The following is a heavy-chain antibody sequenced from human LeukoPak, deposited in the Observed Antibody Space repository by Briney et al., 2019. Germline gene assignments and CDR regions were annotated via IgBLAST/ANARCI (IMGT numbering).Heavy chain of an antibody. Sequence: GGSLRLSCAASGFTFDNYAMTWVRQAPGKGLEWVAVISYDGSNKYYADSVKGRFTISRDNSKNTLYLQMNSLRAEDTAMYYCARDLSPGYLRVYYMDVWGKGTTVTVSS. CDR2: ISYDGSNK. D-gene: IGHD2-15*01. CDR1: GFTFDNYA. J-gene: IGHJ6*03. V-gene: IGHV3-30*03. CDR3: ARDLSPGYLRVYYMDV.